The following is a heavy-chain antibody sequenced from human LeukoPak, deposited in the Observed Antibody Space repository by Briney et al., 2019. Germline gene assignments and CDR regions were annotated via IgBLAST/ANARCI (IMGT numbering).Heavy chain of an antibody. J-gene: IGHJ5*02. CDR3: ARDRVDNYYGSGSYSLWFDP. Sequence: ASVKVSCKASGYTFTGYYMHWVRQAPGQGLEWMGWINPNSGGTNYAQKFQGRVTMTRDTSISTAYMELSRLRSDDTAVYYCARDRVDNYYGSGSYSLWFDPWGQGTLVTVSS. V-gene: IGHV1-2*02. CDR1: GYTFTGYY. CDR2: INPNSGGT. D-gene: IGHD3-10*01.